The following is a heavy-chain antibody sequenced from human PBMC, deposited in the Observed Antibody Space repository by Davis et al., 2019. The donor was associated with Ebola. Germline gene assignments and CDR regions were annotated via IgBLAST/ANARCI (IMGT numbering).Heavy chain of an antibody. Sequence: PSETLSLTCAVYGGSFSGYYWSWIRQPPGKGLEWIGEINHSGSTNYNPSLKSRVTISVDTSKNQFSLKLSSVTAADTAVYYCARRPPYYDFWSGYYSGFDYWGQGTLVTVSS. CDR1: GGSFSGYY. CDR3: ARRPPYYDFWSGYYSGFDY. CDR2: INHSGST. J-gene: IGHJ4*02. V-gene: IGHV4-34*01. D-gene: IGHD3-3*01.